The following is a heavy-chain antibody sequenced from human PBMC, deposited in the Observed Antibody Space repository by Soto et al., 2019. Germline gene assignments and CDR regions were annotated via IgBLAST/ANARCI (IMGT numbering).Heavy chain of an antibody. CDR3: ARVFYTDSGGYPRPIFDS. D-gene: IGHD3-22*01. J-gene: IGHJ4*02. CDR2: VYRSGAT. Sequence: QLQESGPGLVEPSETLSLTCVVSGDSVTDYSWTWIRRPAGEGLEWLGIVYRSGATSYSPSLASRVTMSLDTSKNRFSLQLTSVTAADSAVYYCARVFYTDSGGYPRPIFDSWVPGTLVSVSS. CDR1: GDSVTDYS. V-gene: IGHV4-4*07.